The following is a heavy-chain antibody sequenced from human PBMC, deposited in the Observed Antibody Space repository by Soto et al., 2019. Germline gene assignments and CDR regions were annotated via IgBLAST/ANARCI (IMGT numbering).Heavy chain of an antibody. Sequence: QVEVVESGGGVVQPGRSLRLSCAASGFTFSNYAMHWVRQAPGKGLEWVAGISYDGSTIYYVDSVKGRFTVSRDNAKNTLYLHMCSLRADDTAVYSCAKGPWHLAHGHYFDYWGQGTLVTVSS. CDR2: ISYDGSTI. CDR3: AKGPWHLAHGHYFDY. CDR1: GFTFSNYA. D-gene: IGHD5-12*01. J-gene: IGHJ4*02. V-gene: IGHV3-30*18.